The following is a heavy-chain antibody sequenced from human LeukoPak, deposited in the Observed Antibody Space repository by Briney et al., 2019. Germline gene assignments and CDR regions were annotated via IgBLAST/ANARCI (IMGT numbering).Heavy chain of an antibody. CDR1: GFTFSSYA. Sequence: GGSLRLSCAASGFTFSSYAMSWVRQAPGKGLEWVSAISGSGGSTYYADSVKGRFTISRDNSKNTLYLQMNSLRAEDTAVYYCAKDNTPGGYSYGNGYWGQGTLVTVSS. CDR3: AKDNTPGGYSYGNGY. J-gene: IGHJ4*02. CDR2: ISGSGGST. V-gene: IGHV3-23*01. D-gene: IGHD5-18*01.